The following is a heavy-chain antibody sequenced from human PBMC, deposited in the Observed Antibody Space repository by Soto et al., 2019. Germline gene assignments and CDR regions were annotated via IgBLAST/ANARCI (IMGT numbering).Heavy chain of an antibody. Sequence: PLETLSLTCTFSGGSISSGGYYWSWIRQHPGKGLEWIGYIYYSGSTYYNPSLKSRVTISVDTSKNQFSLKLSSVTAADTAVYYCARGPGTMAKIDYWGQGILVTVSS. V-gene: IGHV4-31*03. CDR2: IYYSGST. D-gene: IGHD3-10*01. J-gene: IGHJ4*02. CDR3: ARGPGTMAKIDY. CDR1: GGSISSGGYY.